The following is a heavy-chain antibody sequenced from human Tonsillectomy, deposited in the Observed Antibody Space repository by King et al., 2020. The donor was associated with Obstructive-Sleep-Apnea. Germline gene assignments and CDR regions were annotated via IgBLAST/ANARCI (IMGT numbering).Heavy chain of an antibody. CDR3: ARDSGDSGYDSRPI. D-gene: IGHD5-12*01. J-gene: IGHJ4*02. Sequence: EVQLVESGGGLVQPGGSLRLSCAASGFTFSSYSMNWVRQAPGKGVEWVSYITSSSNTIYYADSVRGRFTISRDNAKNSLYLQMNSLRAEDTAVYYCARDSGDSGYDSRPIWGQGILVTVSS. V-gene: IGHV3-48*04. CDR1: GFTFSSYS. CDR2: ITSSSNTI.